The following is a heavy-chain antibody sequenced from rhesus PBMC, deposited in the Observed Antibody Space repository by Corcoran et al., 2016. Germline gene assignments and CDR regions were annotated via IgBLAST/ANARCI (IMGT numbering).Heavy chain of an antibody. J-gene: IGHJ2*01. CDR3: ARMNTVYWYFDL. Sequence: QVQLQESGPGLVKPSETLSLTCAVSGGSLSSGYYYWSWIRRPPGKGLEWIGYITDNGRTTYYPSSKSRVTISRDTSKNQFSLKLSSVTAADTAVYYCARMNTVYWYFDLWGPGTPITISS. V-gene: IGHV4-122*02. CDR1: GGSLSSGYYY. D-gene: IGHD4-23*01. CDR2: ITDNGRT.